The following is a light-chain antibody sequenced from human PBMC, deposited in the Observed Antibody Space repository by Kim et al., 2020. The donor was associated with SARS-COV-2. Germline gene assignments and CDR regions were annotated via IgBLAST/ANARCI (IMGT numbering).Light chain of an antibody. CDR1: SSDVGGDNY. Sequence: GQSVTTACTGTSSDVGGDNYVSWYQQHPGKAPKLMIYDVSKRPSGVPDRFSGSKSGNTASLTISGLQAEDEADYYCCSYAGSYTWVFGGGTQLTVL. CDR2: DVS. CDR3: CSYAGSYTWV. V-gene: IGLV2-11*01. J-gene: IGLJ3*02.